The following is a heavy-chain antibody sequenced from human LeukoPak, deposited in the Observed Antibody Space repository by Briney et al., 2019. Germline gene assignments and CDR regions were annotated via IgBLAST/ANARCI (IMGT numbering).Heavy chain of an antibody. Sequence: SELLSLTCTVSGGSISSYYWIWIRQPPGKGLEWIGYIYYSGSTNYNPSLKSRVTISVDTSKNQFSLKLSSVTAADTAVYYCARDRRAYDAFDIWGQGTMVTVSS. CDR1: GGSISSYY. V-gene: IGHV4-59*01. CDR3: ARDRRAYDAFDI. J-gene: IGHJ3*02. CDR2: IYYSGST. D-gene: IGHD3-16*01.